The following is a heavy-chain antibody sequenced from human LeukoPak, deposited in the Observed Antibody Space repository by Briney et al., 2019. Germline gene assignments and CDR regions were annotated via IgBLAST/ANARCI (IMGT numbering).Heavy chain of an antibody. V-gene: IGHV4-4*07. CDR1: GGSISNYY. CDR2: VYASGST. Sequence: SETLSLTCIVSGGSISNYYWNWIRQPAGKGLEWVGRVYASGSTRYNPSFNSRVTMSAETSKNQVSLKMTSVTAADTAVYFCARDQSGFGGHNNDAFDIWGQGTMVTVSS. CDR3: ARDQSGFGGHNNDAFDI. D-gene: IGHD3-16*01. J-gene: IGHJ3*02.